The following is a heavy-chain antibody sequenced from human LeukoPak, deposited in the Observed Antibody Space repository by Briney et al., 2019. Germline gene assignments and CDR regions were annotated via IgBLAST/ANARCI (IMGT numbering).Heavy chain of an antibody. J-gene: IGHJ4*02. CDR1: GFTFSSYS. CDR2: ISSSSSYI. D-gene: IGHD2-15*01. CDR3: AKDRMPQDIVVVVAASDY. V-gene: IGHV3-21*04. Sequence: GGSLRLSCAASGFTFSSYSMNWVRQAPGKGLEWVSSISSSSSYIYYADSVKGRFTISRDNSKNTLYLQMNSLRAEDTAVYYCAKDRMPQDIVVVVAASDYWGQGTLVTVSS.